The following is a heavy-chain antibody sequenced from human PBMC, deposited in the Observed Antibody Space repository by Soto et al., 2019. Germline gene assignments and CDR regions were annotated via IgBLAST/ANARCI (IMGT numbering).Heavy chain of an antibody. D-gene: IGHD3-16*01. V-gene: IGHV4-30-4*01. J-gene: IGHJ6*02. Sequence: QVQLQESGPALVKPSQTLSLTCTVSGGTISSGDYYWSWIRQPPLKGLEWIGYIYYSGSTYFNPSIKSRVSISVDTSKNQCCLKLSSVTAADTAVYYCASHVYAHDGMDVWGQATTVTVSS. CDR1: GGTISSGDYY. CDR2: IYYSGST. CDR3: ASHVYAHDGMDV.